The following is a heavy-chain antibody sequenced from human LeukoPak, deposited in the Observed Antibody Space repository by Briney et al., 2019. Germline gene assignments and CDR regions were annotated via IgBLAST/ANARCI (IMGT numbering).Heavy chain of an antibody. CDR2: IYHSGST. V-gene: IGHV4-38-2*01. J-gene: IGHJ4*02. Sequence: SETLSLTCAVSGYSISGGYYWGWIRQPPGKGLEWIGSIYHSGSTYYNPSLKSRVTISVDTSKNQFSLKLSSVTAADTAVYYCARYPPVNARFDYWGQGTLVTVSS. CDR1: GYSISGGYY. CDR3: ARYPPVNARFDY. D-gene: IGHD6-6*01.